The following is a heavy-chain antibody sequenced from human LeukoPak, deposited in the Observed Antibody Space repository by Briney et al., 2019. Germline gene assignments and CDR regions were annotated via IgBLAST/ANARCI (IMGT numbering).Heavy chain of an antibody. CDR3: ARGSEGSGSYPYYYYYGMDV. D-gene: IGHD3-10*01. Sequence: QPGGSLRLSCAASGFTVSSNYMSWVRQAPGKGLEWVSVIYSGGSTYYADSVKGRFTISRDNSKNTLYLQMNSLRAEDTAVYYCARGSEGSGSYPYYYYYGMDVWGQGTTVTVSS. J-gene: IGHJ6*02. V-gene: IGHV3-53*01. CDR2: IYSGGST. CDR1: GFTVSSNY.